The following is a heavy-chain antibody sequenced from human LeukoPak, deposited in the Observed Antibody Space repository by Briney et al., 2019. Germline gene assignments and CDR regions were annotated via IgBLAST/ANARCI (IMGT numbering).Heavy chain of an antibody. V-gene: IGHV4-59*01. D-gene: IGHD6-13*01. J-gene: IGHJ6*02. Sequence: SETLSLTCTVSGGSISSYYWSWIRQPPGKGLEWIGYIYYSGSTNYNPSLKSRVTISVDTSKNQFSLKLSSVTAADTAVYYCARIMYSSSWYGDMYYYGMDVWGQGTTVTVSS. CDR2: IYYSGST. CDR3: ARIMYSSSWYGDMYYYGMDV. CDR1: GGSISSYY.